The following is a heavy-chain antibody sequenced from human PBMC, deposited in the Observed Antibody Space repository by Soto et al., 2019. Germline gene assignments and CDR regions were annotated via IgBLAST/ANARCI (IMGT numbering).Heavy chain of an antibody. J-gene: IGHJ5*02. Sequence: VASVKVSCKASGGTFSSYAISWVRQAPGQGLEWMGGIIPIFGTANYAQKFQGRVTITADKSTSTAYMELSSLRSEDTAVYYCARVDVVVDATHPTCFDPWGQRTLVTVSS. CDR2: IIPIFGTA. CDR3: ARVDVVVDATHPTCFDP. V-gene: IGHV1-69*06. CDR1: GGTFSSYA. D-gene: IGHD2-15*01.